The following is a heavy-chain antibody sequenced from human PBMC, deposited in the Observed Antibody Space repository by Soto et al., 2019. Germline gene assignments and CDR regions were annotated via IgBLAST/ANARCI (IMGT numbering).Heavy chain of an antibody. CDR3: ADIVLMVYATKGAEYFQH. Sequence: GGSLRLSCAASGFTFSSYAMSWVRQAPGKGLEWVSAISGSGGSTYYADSVKGRFTISRDNSKNTLYLQMNSLRAEDTAVYYCADIVLMVYATKGAEYFQHWGQGTLVTVPQ. CDR1: GFTFSSYA. J-gene: IGHJ1*01. V-gene: IGHV3-23*01. D-gene: IGHD2-8*01. CDR2: ISGSGGST.